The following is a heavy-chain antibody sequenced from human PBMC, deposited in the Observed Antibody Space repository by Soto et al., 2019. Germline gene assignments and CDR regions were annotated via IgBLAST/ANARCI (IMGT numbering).Heavy chain of an antibody. CDR2: VYHTGSN. CDR3: AVQAILTGYYKSGGVIDY. D-gene: IGHD3-9*01. J-gene: IGHJ4*02. Sequence: TSATLSLTCAVYGGSFSGYYWSWIRQPPGKGLEWIGEVYHTGSNYYNPSLKSRVTISVDTSKNQFSLKLSSVTAADTAVYYCAVQAILTGYYKSGGVIDYWGQGTLVTVSS. V-gene: IGHV4-34*01. CDR1: GGSFSGYY.